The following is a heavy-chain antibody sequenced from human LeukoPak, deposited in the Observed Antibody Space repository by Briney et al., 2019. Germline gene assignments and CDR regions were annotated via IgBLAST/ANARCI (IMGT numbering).Heavy chain of an antibody. D-gene: IGHD3-3*01. CDR2: IHYDGSNK. CDR1: GFTFSNYV. Sequence: GGSLRLSCAASGFTFSNYVMHWVRQAPGKGLEWVAFIHYDGSNKYYADSVKGRFTISRDNSKNTLYPQMNSLRAEDTAVYYCARSITIPYYMDVWGKGTTVTVSS. J-gene: IGHJ6*03. V-gene: IGHV3-30*02. CDR3: ARSITIPYYMDV.